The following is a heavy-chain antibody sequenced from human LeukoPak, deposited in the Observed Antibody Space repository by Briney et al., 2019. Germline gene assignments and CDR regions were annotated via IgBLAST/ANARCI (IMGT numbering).Heavy chain of an antibody. V-gene: IGHV3-23*01. CDR1: GFTFSKYA. D-gene: IGHD5-12*01. J-gene: IGHJ4*02. Sequence: GGSLRLSCAASGFTFSKYAMSGVRQAPGKGLEWVSAISGGGCTTYYADCVKGRFTISRYNSKNKLYLQMNSLRAEDTAVYYCAKDRHSGYDFDYWGQGTLVTVSS. CDR3: AKDRHSGYDFDY. CDR2: ISGGGCTT.